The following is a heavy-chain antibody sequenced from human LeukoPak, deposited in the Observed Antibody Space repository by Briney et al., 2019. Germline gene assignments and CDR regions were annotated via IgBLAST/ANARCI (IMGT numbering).Heavy chain of an antibody. CDR2: IIPILGIA. V-gene: IGHV1-69*04. D-gene: IGHD3-22*01. J-gene: IGHJ4*02. CDR3: TRAYYHDGSGYYD. Sequence: GSSVKVSCKASGGTFSSYAISWVRQAPGQGLEWMGRIIPILGIANYAQKFQGRVTITADKSTSTAYMELSSLRSEDTAIYYCTRAYYHDGSGYYDWDQGTLVTVSS. CDR1: GGTFSSYA.